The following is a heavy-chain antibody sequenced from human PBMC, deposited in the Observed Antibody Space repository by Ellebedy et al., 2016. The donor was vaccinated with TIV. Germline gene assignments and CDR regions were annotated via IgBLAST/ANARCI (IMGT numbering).Heavy chain of an antibody. V-gene: IGHV1-69*13. CDR1: GGTFSSYA. J-gene: IGHJ4*02. CDR2: IIPIFGTA. D-gene: IGHD4-17*01. Sequence: ASVKVSCRASGGTFSSYAISWVRQAPGQGLEWMGGIIPIFGTANYAQKFQGRVTITADESTSTAYMELSSLRSEDTAVYDCARAPGYGDDGPQWGQGTLVTVSS. CDR3: ARAPGYGDDGPQ.